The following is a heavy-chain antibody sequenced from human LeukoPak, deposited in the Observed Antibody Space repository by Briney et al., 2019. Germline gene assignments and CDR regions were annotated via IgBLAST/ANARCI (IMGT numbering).Heavy chain of an antibody. CDR3: AKSVVAATHYYYYMDV. D-gene: IGHD2-15*01. Sequence: GDSLRLSCAASGFTFTKYWMTWVRQAPGKGLEWVGNIKQDGSDKNYMDSVKGRFTISRDNSKNTLYPQMNSLRAEDTAVYYCAKSVVAATHYYYYMDVWGKGTTVTVSS. V-gene: IGHV3-7*03. J-gene: IGHJ6*03. CDR1: GFTFTKYW. CDR2: IKQDGSDK.